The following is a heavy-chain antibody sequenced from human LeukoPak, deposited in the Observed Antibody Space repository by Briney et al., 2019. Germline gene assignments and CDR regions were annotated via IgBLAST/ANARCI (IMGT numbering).Heavy chain of an antibody. V-gene: IGHV1-69*01. CDR1: GGTFNNYA. CDR2: IIPVLGTA. J-gene: IGHJ3*02. D-gene: IGHD4-17*01. CDR3: AGDCCCNSTTCLVHDYGDYLGDAFDI. Sequence: PVKVSCKASGGTFNNYAIIWVRQAPGQGLEWMGGIIPVLGTAKYAQEFQDRVTITADESTNTAYMELSSLKSEDTAVYFCAGDCCCNSTTCLVHDYGDYLGDAFDICGQGTMVAVSS.